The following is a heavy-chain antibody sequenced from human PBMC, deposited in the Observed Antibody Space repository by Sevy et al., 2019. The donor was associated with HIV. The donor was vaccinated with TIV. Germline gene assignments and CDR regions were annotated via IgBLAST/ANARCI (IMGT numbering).Heavy chain of an antibody. D-gene: IGHD4-17*01. V-gene: IGHV5-51*01. Sequence: GESLKISCKGSGYSFTSYWIGWVRQMPGKGLEWMGIIYPGDSDTRYSPSFQGQVTISADKSIGTAYLQWSSLKASDTAMYYCARQPDYGGNVGPFDYWGQGTLVTVSS. J-gene: IGHJ4*02. CDR3: ARQPDYGGNVGPFDY. CDR1: GYSFTSYW. CDR2: IYPGDSDT.